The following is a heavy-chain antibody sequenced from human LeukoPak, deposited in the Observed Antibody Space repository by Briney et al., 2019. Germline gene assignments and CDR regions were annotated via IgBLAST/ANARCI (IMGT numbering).Heavy chain of an antibody. CDR2: ISSVGSYI. Sequence: GGSLRLSCAASGFTFSSYSMNWVRQAPGKGLEWVSSISSVGSYIYYADSVKGRFTISRGNAKNSLYLQMNSLRAEDTAVYYCARVPGVQLERRYYFDFWGQGTLVTVSS. D-gene: IGHD1-1*01. J-gene: IGHJ4*02. CDR3: ARVPGVQLERRYYFDF. CDR1: GFTFSSYS. V-gene: IGHV3-21*01.